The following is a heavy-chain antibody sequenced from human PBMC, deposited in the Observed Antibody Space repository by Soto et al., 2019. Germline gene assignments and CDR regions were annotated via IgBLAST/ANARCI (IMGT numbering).Heavy chain of an antibody. Sequence: GGSLRLSCAASGFTFATYTMSWVRQTPGKGLEWVSAITGSDGRTYYADSVKGRFTISRDNSKNTLYLQMNSLGAEDTAVYYCAKNSAATIRVGFDYWGRGTLVTVSS. CDR1: GFTFATYT. CDR2: ITGSDGRT. D-gene: IGHD5-12*01. CDR3: AKNSAATIRVGFDY. V-gene: IGHV3-23*01. J-gene: IGHJ4*02.